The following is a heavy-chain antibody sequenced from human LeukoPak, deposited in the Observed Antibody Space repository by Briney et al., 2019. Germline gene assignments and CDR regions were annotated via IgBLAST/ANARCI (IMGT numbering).Heavy chain of an antibody. D-gene: IGHD5-18*01. J-gene: IGHJ6*02. CDR3: ARERPREHSYGYYYYGMDV. V-gene: IGHV3-30-3*01. CDR2: ISYDGSNK. CDR1: GFTFSSYA. Sequence: GGSLRLSCAASGFTFSSYAMHWVRQAPGKGLEWVAFISYDGSNKYYADSVKGRFTISRDNSKNTLYLQMNSLRAEDTAVYYCARERPREHSYGYYYYGMDVWGQGTTVTVSS.